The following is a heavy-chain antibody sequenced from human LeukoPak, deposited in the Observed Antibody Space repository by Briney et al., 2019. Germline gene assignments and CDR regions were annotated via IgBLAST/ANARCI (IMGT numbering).Heavy chain of an antibody. CDR3: AKDDYYDSSGYQAAYYFDY. V-gene: IGHV3-66*01. J-gene: IGHJ4*02. CDR2: IYSGGST. Sequence: GGSLRLSCAASGFTVSSNYMSWVRQAPGKGLEWVSVIYSGGSTYYADSVKGRFTISRDNSKNTLYLQMNSLRAEDTAVYYCAKDDYYDSSGYQAAYYFDYWGQGTLVTVSS. CDR1: GFTVSSNY. D-gene: IGHD3-22*01.